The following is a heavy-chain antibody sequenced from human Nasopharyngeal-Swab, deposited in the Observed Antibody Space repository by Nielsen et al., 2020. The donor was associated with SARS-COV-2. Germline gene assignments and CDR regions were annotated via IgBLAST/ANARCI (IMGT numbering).Heavy chain of an antibody. V-gene: IGHV4-39*01. Sequence: RQAPGKGLEWIGSIYYSGSTYYKPSLKSRVTISVDTSKNQFSLKLSSVTAADTAVYYCARYPLSYYDILTGYSTFDYWGQGTLVTVSS. CDR3: ARYPLSYYDILTGYSTFDY. CDR2: IYYSGST. D-gene: IGHD3-9*01. J-gene: IGHJ4*02.